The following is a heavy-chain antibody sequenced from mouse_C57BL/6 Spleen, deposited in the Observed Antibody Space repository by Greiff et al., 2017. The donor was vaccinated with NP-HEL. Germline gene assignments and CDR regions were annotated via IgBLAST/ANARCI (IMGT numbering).Heavy chain of an antibody. CDR2: ISDGGSYT. CDR3: ARRGYYGSYWYFDV. Sequence: EVKLVESGGGLVKPGGSLKLSCAASGFTFSSYAMSWVRQTPEKRLEWVATISDGGSYTYYPDNVKGRFTISRDNAKNNLYLQMSHLKSEDTAMYYCARRGYYGSYWYFDVWGTGTTVTVSS. J-gene: IGHJ1*03. CDR1: GFTFSSYA. D-gene: IGHD1-1*01. V-gene: IGHV5-4*03.